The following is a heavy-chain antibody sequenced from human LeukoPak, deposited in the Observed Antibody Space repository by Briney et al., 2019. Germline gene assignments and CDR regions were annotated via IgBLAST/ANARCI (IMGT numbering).Heavy chain of an antibody. CDR1: GGSISSYY. CDR3: VRGGYCSGGSCDGDNWFDP. D-gene: IGHD2-15*01. J-gene: IGHJ5*02. V-gene: IGHV4-59*08. Sequence: PSETLSLTCTVSGGSISSYYWSWIRQPPGKGLEWIGNIYYSGSTNYNPSLKSRVTISIDTSKNQFSVKVNSVTAADTAVYYCVRGGYCSGGSCDGDNWFDPWGQGTLASVSS. CDR2: IYYSGST.